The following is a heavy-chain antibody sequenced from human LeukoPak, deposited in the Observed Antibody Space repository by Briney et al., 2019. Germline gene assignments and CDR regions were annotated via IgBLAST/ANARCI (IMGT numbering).Heavy chain of an antibody. V-gene: IGHV3-21*04. CDR1: GFTFSSYS. CDR2: ISSSSSYI. J-gene: IGHJ4*02. CDR3: AKGMAAAGTTAQIFDY. Sequence: PGGSLRLSCAASGFTFSSYSMNWVRQAPGKGLEWVSSISSSSSYIYYADSVKGRFTISRDNAKNSLYLQMNSLRAEDTAVYYCAKGMAAAGTTAQIFDYWGQGTLVTVS. D-gene: IGHD6-13*01.